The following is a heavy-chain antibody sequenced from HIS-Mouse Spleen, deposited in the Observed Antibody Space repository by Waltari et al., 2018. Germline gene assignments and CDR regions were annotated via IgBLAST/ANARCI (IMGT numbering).Heavy chain of an antibody. CDR3: AREIPYSSSWYDWYFDL. Sequence: QLQLQESGPGLVKPSETLSLTCTVSGGSISSSSYYWGWIRQPPGKGLEWIGSIYYSGSTYNNPSPKSRVIISVDTSKNQFSLKLSSVTAADTAVYYCAREIPYSSSWYDWYFDLWGRGTLVTVSS. J-gene: IGHJ2*01. CDR2: IYYSGST. D-gene: IGHD6-13*01. CDR1: GGSISSSSYY. V-gene: IGHV4-39*07.